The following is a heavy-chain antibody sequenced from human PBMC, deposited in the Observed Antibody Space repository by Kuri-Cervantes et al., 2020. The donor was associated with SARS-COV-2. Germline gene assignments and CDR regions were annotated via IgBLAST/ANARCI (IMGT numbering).Heavy chain of an antibody. Sequence: GGSLRLSCAASGFTFSSYGMHWVRQAPGKGLEWVAVIWYDGSNKYYADSVKGRFTISRDNSKNTLYLQMNSLRAEDTAVYYCARTRAYYDFWSGPYYYYYYMDVCGKGTTVTVSS. CDR3: ARTRAYYDFWSGPYYYYYYMDV. CDR2: IWYDGSNK. J-gene: IGHJ6*03. D-gene: IGHD3-3*01. CDR1: GFTFSSYG. V-gene: IGHV3-33*01.